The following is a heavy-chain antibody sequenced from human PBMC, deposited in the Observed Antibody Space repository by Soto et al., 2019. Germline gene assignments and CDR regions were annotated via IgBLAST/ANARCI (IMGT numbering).Heavy chain of an antibody. CDR2: IIPIFGTA. CDR3: ARVVSSVGATEN. Sequence: QVQLVQSGAEVKKPGSSVKVSCKASGGTFSSYAISWVRQAPGQGLEWMGGIIPIFGTANYAQEFQGRVTITADESTSTAYMELSSLRSEDTAAYYCARVVSSVGATENWGQGTLVTVSS. D-gene: IGHD1-26*01. J-gene: IGHJ4*02. V-gene: IGHV1-69*01. CDR1: GGTFSSYA.